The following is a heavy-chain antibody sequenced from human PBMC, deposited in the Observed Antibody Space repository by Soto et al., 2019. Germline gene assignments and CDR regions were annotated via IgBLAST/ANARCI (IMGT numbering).Heavy chain of an antibody. Sequence: QVLLVHSSAEGKKPGSSLKVSGKASGGTFTSTAVSWVRQAPGQGLEGMGGIIPVFGTPNYAQKFQARLTVTADASKTTVHMELSRLRSHATAVDYCASSSDLDTVRNNYGLNVWGHGTPVTISS. CDR1: GGTFTSTA. D-gene: IGHD1-1*01. J-gene: IGHJ6*02. CDR2: IIPVFGTP. V-gene: IGHV1-69*01. CDR3: ASSSDLDTVRNNYGLNV.